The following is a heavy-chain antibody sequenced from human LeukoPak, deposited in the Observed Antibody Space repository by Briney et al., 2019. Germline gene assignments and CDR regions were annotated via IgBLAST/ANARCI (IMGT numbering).Heavy chain of an antibody. D-gene: IGHD3-22*01. J-gene: IGHJ4*02. CDR3: AGRTYDSSGYYFDY. Sequence: SVKVSCKASGGTFSSYAISWVRQAPGQGPEWMGGIIPIFGTANYAQKFQGRVTITADESTSTAYMELSSLRSEDTAVYYCAGRTYDSSGYYFDYWGQGTLVTVSS. CDR2: IIPIFGTA. CDR1: GGTFSSYA. V-gene: IGHV1-69*13.